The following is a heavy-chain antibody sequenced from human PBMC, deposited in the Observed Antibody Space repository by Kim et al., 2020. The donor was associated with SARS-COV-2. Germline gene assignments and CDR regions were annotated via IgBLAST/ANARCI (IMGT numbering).Heavy chain of an antibody. Sequence: SVKGRFTISRDNAKNSLYLQMNSLRAEDTALYYCAKDKAYYVSSGSAGFDPWGKGTLVTVSS. J-gene: IGHJ5*02. V-gene: IGHV3-9*01. D-gene: IGHD3-22*01. CDR3: AKDKAYYVSSGSAGFDP.